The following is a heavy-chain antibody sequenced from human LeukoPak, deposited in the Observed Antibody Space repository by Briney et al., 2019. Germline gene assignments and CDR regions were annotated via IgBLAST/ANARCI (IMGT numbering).Heavy chain of an antibody. CDR2: ITHSGSP. CDR1: SGSLSGYY. Sequence: PSETLSLTCGVSSGSLSGYYWRWIRQPPGGGLEWLGEITHSGSPNYNPSLKSRVTISGDTSKKQFSLNLKSVTAADTAVYYCARGGFYCGGDCYVDYWGQGTLVTVSS. J-gene: IGHJ4*02. D-gene: IGHD2-21*02. V-gene: IGHV4-34*01. CDR3: ARGGFYCGGDCYVDY.